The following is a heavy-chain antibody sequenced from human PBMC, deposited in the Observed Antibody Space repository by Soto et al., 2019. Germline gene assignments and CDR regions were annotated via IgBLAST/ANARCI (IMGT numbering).Heavy chain of an antibody. J-gene: IGHJ4*02. CDR1: GGSISSYY. D-gene: IGHD4-4*01. CDR3: ARDPLQYYFDY. Sequence: LSLPCTVSGGSISSYYWSWIRQPPGKGLEWIGYIYYSGSTNYNPSLKSRVTISVDTSKNQFSLKLSSVTAADTAVYYCARDPLQYYFDYWGQGTLVTVSS. CDR2: IYYSGST. V-gene: IGHV4-59*01.